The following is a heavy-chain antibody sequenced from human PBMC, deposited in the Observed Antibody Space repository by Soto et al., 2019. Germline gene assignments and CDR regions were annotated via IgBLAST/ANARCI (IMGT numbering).Heavy chain of an antibody. V-gene: IGHV3-23*01. CDR1: GFTFSSYA. CDR3: AKGRQLVRDDAFDI. D-gene: IGHD6-13*01. J-gene: IGHJ3*02. CDR2: ISGSGGST. Sequence: EVQLLESGGGLVQPGWSLRLSCSASGFTFSSYAISLVRQAPGKGLEWVSAISGSGGSTYYAESVKGRFTISRENSKNTMYLQMNSLRAEETAVYYCAKGRQLVRDDAFDIWGQGTMVTVSS.